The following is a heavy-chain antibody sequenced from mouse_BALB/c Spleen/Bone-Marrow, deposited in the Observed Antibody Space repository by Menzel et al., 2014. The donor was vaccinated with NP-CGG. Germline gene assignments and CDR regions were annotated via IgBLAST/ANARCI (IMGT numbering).Heavy chain of an antibody. CDR1: GYSITSDYA. CDR2: IGYSGST. CDR3: ARGRDYFDY. J-gene: IGHJ2*01. Sequence: EVKLQESGPGLVKPSQSLSLTCTVTGYSITSDYAWNWIWQFPGNKLEWMGYIGYSGSTSYNPSLKSRISITRDTSKNQFFLQLNSVTTEDTATYYCARGRDYFDYWGQGTTLTVSS. V-gene: IGHV3-2*02.